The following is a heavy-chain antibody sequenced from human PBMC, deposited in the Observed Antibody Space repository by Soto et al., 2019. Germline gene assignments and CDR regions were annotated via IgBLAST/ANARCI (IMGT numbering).Heavy chain of an antibody. CDR3: TTDLFLGGMDV. CDR2: IKSRSAGGTT. J-gene: IGHJ6*02. V-gene: IGHV3-15*01. CDR1: GLTFSSAW. Sequence: EVHLVESGGGLVKPGESLRLSCAASGLTFSSAWMSWVRQTPGKGLEWVGRIKSRSAGGTTDYAAPFKGRFTVSRDDSKHTLYLQMNSLKTEDTAVYYCTTDLFLGGMDVWGQGTTVTVFS.